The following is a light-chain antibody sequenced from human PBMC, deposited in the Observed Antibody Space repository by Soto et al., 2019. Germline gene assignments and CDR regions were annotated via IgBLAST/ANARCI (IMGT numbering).Light chain of an antibody. CDR1: QSVSRY. CDR2: DAS. V-gene: IGKV3-11*01. CDR3: QQRSDWPPIP. J-gene: IGKJ5*01. Sequence: EIVLTQSLATLSLSPGERATLSCRASQSVSRYLAWYQQKPGQAPRLLIYDASNRATGIPARFSGSGSGTDFTLTISSLEPEDFAVYYCQQRSDWPPIPFGQGTRLAI.